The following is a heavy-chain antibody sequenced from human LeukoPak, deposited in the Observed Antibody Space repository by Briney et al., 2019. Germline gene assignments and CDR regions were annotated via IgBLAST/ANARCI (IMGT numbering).Heavy chain of an antibody. CDR2: INPNSGGT. V-gene: IGHV1-2*02. CDR1: GYTFTGYY. Sequence: ASVKVSCKASGYTFTGYYMHWVRQAPGQGLEWMGWINPNSGGTNYAQKFQGRVTMTRDTSISTAYMELSRLRSDDTAVYYCARDHHEPEGTDYYYYMDVWGKGTTVTISS. J-gene: IGHJ6*03. CDR3: ARDHHEPEGTDYYYYMDV. D-gene: IGHD3/OR15-3a*01.